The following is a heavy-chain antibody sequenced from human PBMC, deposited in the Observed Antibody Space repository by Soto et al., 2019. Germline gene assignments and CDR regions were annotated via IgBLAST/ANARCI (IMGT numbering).Heavy chain of an antibody. CDR3: ARSGAAMVVSHYYYYYGMDV. V-gene: IGHV4-59*02. CDR2: IDYVGSA. D-gene: IGHD5-18*01. CDR1: GESVRPKY. Sequence: PSETLSLTCSVSGESVRPKYWSWIRQPPGKGLEWIGYIDYVGSAHSSPSLGSRAIISSDTSKNEVSLKLSSVTAADTAMYYCARSGAAMVVSHYYYYYGMDVWGQGTTVTVSS. J-gene: IGHJ6*02.